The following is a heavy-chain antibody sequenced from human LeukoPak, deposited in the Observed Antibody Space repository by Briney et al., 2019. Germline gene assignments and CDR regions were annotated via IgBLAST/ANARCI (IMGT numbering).Heavy chain of an antibody. D-gene: IGHD3-3*01. CDR3: ARAHDFWSGHMDV. CDR2: INYSGST. Sequence: SSETLSLTCTVSGGSISSYYWGWIRQPPGKGLEWIGYINYSGSTNYNPSLKSRVTISEDTSKNQFSLKLSSVTAADTAVYYCARAHDFWSGHMDVWGKGTTVTVSS. CDR1: GGSISSYY. J-gene: IGHJ6*03. V-gene: IGHV4-59*01.